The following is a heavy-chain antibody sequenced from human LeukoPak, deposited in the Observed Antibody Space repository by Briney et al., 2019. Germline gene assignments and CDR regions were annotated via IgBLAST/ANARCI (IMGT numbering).Heavy chain of an antibody. CDR1: GFTFSSYE. J-gene: IGHJ4*02. CDR3: ARDPRSGWDY. D-gene: IGHD6-19*01. CDR2: ISSSGSTI. V-gene: IGHV3-48*03. Sequence: PGGSLRLSCAASGFTFSSYEMNWVRQAPGKGVEWVSYISSSGSTIYYADSVKGRFTIARDNAKTSLYLQMNSLRAEDTAVYYCARDPRSGWDYWGQGTLVTVSS.